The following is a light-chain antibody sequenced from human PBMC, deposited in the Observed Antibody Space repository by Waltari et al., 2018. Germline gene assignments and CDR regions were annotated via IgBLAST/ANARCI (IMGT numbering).Light chain of an antibody. CDR3: QHYVRLPAT. V-gene: IGKV3-20*01. CDR1: QRVSRS. J-gene: IGKJ1*01. Sequence: IVLTQSPGTLSLSPGERATLSCRASQRVSRSLAWYQQQPGQAPQLLIYGASTRATGIPDRVTGIGSGTDFSLTISSLEPEDFAIYFCQHYVRLPATFGQGTKVEIK. CDR2: GAS.